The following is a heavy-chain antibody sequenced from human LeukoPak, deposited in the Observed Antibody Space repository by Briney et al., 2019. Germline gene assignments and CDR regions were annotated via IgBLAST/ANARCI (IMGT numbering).Heavy chain of an antibody. D-gene: IGHD3-16*02. CDR1: GFTFSSYA. J-gene: IGHJ4*02. Sequence: GGSLRLSCAASGFTFSSYAMSWVRQAPGKGLEWVSAISGSGGSTYYADSVKGRFTISRDNSKNTLYLQMNSLRAEDTAVYYCASGLSLAQFFDYWGQGTLVTVSS. V-gene: IGHV3-23*01. CDR3: ASGLSLAQFFDY. CDR2: ISGSGGST.